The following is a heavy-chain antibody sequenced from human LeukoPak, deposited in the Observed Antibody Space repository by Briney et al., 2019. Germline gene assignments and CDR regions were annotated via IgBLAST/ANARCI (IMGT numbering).Heavy chain of an antibody. CDR1: GFTFSNYA. Sequence: PGGSLRLSCAASGFTFSNYAMSWVRQAPGKGLEWFSAITDSGGDTYYADSVKGRFTISRDNSKNTLDLQMSSLRAEDTAVYYCAKVSTSSRPYYFDYWGQGALVTVSS. CDR3: AKVSTSSRPYYFDY. V-gene: IGHV3-23*01. J-gene: IGHJ4*02. CDR2: ITDSGGDT. D-gene: IGHD3-22*01.